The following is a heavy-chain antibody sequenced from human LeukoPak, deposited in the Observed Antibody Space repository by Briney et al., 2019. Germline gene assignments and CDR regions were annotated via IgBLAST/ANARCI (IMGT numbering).Heavy chain of an antibody. CDR2: ISAYNGNT. CDR3: AREGVVVPAAIGTTYYYYGMDV. J-gene: IGHJ6*02. V-gene: IGHV1-18*01. CDR1: GYTFTSYG. Sequence: ASVKVSCKASGYTFTSYGISWVRQAPGQGLEWMGWISAYNGNTNYAQKLQGRVTMTTDTSTSTAYMELRSLRSDDTAVYYCAREGVVVPAAIGTTYYYYGMDVWGQGTTVTVSS. D-gene: IGHD2-2*01.